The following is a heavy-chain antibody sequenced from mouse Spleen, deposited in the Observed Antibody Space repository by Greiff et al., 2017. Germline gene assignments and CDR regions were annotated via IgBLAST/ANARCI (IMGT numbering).Heavy chain of an antibody. D-gene: IGHD4-1*01. J-gene: IGHJ1*01. CDR2: IDPSDSYT. CDR3: ARRGNWDDFDV. CDR1: GYTFTSYW. V-gene: IGHV1-50*01. Sequence: VQLQQPGAELVKPGASVKLSCKASGYTFTSYWMQWVKQRPGQGLEWIGEIDPSDSYTNYNQKFKGKATLTVDTSSSTAYMQLSSLTSEDSAVYYCARRGNWDDFDVWGAGTTVTVSS.